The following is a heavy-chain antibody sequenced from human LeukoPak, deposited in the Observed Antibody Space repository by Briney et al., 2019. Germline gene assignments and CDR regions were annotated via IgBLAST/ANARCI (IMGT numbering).Heavy chain of an antibody. Sequence: GASVTVSCKASGYTFTGYYIHWVRQAPGQGLEWMGWINPNSGGTNYAQKFQGRVTMTRDTSISTAYMELSRLRSDDTAVYYCARDQGSSSFDYWGQGTLVTVSS. J-gene: IGHJ4*02. CDR2: INPNSGGT. D-gene: IGHD6-13*01. CDR1: GYTFTGYY. CDR3: ARDQGSSSFDY. V-gene: IGHV1-2*02.